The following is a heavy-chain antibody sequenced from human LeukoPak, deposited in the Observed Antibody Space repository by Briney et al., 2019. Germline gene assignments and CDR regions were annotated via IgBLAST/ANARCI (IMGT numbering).Heavy chain of an antibody. CDR1: GCTFSSYE. V-gene: IGHV3-48*03. CDR3: AELGITMIGGV. Sequence: GGSLRLSCAASGCTFSSYEMNWVREAPGKGLEWVSYISSSGSTIYYADSVKGRFTISRDNAKNSLYPQMNSLRAEDTAVYYCAELGITMIGGVWGKGTTVTISS. CDR2: ISSSGSTI. D-gene: IGHD3-10*02. J-gene: IGHJ6*04.